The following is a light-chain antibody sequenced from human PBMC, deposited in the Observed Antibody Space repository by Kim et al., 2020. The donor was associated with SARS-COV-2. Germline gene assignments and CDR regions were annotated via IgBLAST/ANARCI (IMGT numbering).Light chain of an antibody. V-gene: IGLV4-69*01. CDR1: SGNSSYA. CDR2: LNSDGSH. Sequence: SVKLTCTLSSGNSSYAIAWHQQQPEKGPRYLMKLNSDGSHSKGDGILDRFSGSSSGAERYLTISSLQSEDEADYYCQTWGTGIRVFGTGTKVTVL. J-gene: IGLJ1*01. CDR3: QTWGTGIRV.